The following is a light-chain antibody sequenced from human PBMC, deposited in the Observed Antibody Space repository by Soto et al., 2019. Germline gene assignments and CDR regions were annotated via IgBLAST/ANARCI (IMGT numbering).Light chain of an antibody. Sequence: AIRMTQSPSSFSASTGDRVTITCRASQGISSYLAWYQQKPGKAPKLLIYAASTLQSGVPSRFSGSGSGTDFTLTISCLQSGDFATYYCQQYYSYSFTFGPGTKVDIK. CDR2: AAS. CDR1: QGISSY. CDR3: QQYYSYSFT. V-gene: IGKV1-8*01. J-gene: IGKJ3*01.